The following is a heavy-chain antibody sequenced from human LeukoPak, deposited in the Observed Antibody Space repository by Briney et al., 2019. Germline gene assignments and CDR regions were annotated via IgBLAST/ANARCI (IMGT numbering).Heavy chain of an antibody. CDR2: IRYDGSKE. Sequence: GGSLRLSCAASGFSFNSYDMHWVRQAPGKGLEWMALIRYDGSKEYYAYSVKGRFTISRDNSKNTLYLQMNSLRAEDTAVYYCATADRYCSGGSCRSDAFDIWGQGTMVTVSS. D-gene: IGHD2-15*01. CDR1: GFSFNSYD. V-gene: IGHV3-30*02. J-gene: IGHJ3*02. CDR3: ATADRYCSGGSCRSDAFDI.